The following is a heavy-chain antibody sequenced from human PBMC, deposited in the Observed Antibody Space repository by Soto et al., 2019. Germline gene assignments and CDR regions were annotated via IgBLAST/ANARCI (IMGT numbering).Heavy chain of an antibody. V-gene: IGHV1-2*02. CDR2: INPNSGGT. D-gene: IGHD6-13*01. Sequence: ASVKVSCKASGYTFTGYYMHWVRQAPGQGLEWMGWINPNSGGTNYAQKFQGGVTMTRDTSISTAYMELSRLRSDDTAVYYCARDDVGSSKSDYWGQGTLVTVSS. J-gene: IGHJ4*02. CDR1: GYTFTGYY. CDR3: ARDDVGSSKSDY.